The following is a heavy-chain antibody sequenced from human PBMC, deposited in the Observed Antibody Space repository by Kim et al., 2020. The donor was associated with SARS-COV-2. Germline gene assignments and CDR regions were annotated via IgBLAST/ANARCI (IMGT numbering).Heavy chain of an antibody. V-gene: IGHV1-69*04. J-gene: IGHJ2*01. Sequence: SVKVSCKASGGTFSSYAISWVRQAPGQGLEWMGRIIPILGIANYAQKFQGRVTITADKSTSTAYMELSSLRSEDTAVYYCARDVADVDIVATQVKLRYW. CDR2: IIPILGIA. CDR3: ARDVADVDIVATQVKLRYW. D-gene: IGHD5-12*01. CDR1: GGTFSSYA.